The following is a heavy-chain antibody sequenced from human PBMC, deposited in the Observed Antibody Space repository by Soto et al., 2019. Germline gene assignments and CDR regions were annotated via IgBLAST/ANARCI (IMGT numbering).Heavy chain of an antibody. Sequence: GGSLRLSCAASGFTFSNAWMSWVRQAPGKGLEWVGRIKSKTDGGTTDYAAPVKGRFTISRDDSKNTLYLQMNSLRAEDTAVYYCAKRHTVLRYFDWFPDYYGMDVWGQGTTVTVSS. V-gene: IGHV3-15*01. J-gene: IGHJ6*02. D-gene: IGHD3-9*01. CDR2: IKSKTDGGTT. CDR1: GFTFSNAW. CDR3: AKRHTVLRYFDWFPDYYGMDV.